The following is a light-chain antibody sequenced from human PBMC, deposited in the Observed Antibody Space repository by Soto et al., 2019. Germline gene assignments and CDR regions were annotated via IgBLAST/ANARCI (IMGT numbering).Light chain of an antibody. CDR3: QQYNNWPPWT. J-gene: IGKJ1*01. V-gene: IGKV3-15*01. CDR1: QSVSNN. Sequence: ILMTQSPATLSVSPGERATLSCRASQSVSNNLAWYQQKPGQAPRLLIYDASTRATDIPARFSGRGSGTEFTLTISGLQSEDFAVYYCQQYNNWPPWTFGQGTKVEIK. CDR2: DAS.